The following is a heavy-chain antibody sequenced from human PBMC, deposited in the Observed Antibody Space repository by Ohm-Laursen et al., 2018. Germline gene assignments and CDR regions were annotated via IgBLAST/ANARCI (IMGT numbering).Heavy chain of an antibody. Sequence: LSLTCTVSGGSFSRSDYYWGWIRRPPGKGLEWVSHISSSTNTIYYADSVKGRFTISRDNAKNSLYLQMNSLRAEDTAVYFCARVIPPDYWGQGILVTVSS. D-gene: IGHD2-21*01. V-gene: IGHV3-11*01. J-gene: IGHJ4*02. CDR1: GGSFSRSDYY. CDR3: ARVIPPDY. CDR2: ISSSTNTI.